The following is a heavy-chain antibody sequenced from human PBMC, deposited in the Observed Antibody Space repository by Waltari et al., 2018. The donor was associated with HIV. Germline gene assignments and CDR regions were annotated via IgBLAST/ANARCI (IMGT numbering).Heavy chain of an antibody. V-gene: IGHV1-3*01. J-gene: IGHJ1*01. CDR1: GYDFPFYT. Sequence: VQSENDWKSPGASVKISCAGSGYDFPFYTFHWVRLAPGRKLEWMGWINAARDITHYVDDFRGRVSITRDSSATRSFMELSGLSPEDAATYFCAIGGFQSTLNHWGQGT. D-gene: IGHD2-2*01. CDR3: AIGGFQSTLNH. CDR2: INAARDIT.